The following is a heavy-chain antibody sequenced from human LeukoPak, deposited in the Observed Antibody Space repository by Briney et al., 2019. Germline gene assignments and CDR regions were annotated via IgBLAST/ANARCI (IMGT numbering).Heavy chain of an antibody. V-gene: IGHV3-23*01. CDR3: AKVVSGFHFDC. D-gene: IGHD1-26*01. Sequence: SGGSLRLSCAASGFTFSSYAMSWVRQAPGKGLEWVSAISGSGGSTYYADSVKGRFTISRDNSQNTLYLQMNTLRAEDTAVYYCAKVVSGFHFDCWGQGTLVTVSS. J-gene: IGHJ4*02. CDR1: GFTFSSYA. CDR2: ISGSGGST.